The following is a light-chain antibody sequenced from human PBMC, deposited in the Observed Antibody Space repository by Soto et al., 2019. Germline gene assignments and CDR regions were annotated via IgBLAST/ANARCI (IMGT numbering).Light chain of an antibody. V-gene: IGKV3-20*01. CDR3: QQYGNGNSPRYS. Sequence: ELVLTQSPGTLSLSLGDRATLSCRASQSVSSNYLAWYQQKPGQAPRLLIYGTSSRANGIPDRFSGSGSGTDFTLIISRLEPDDFAVYYCQQYGNGNSPRYSFGQGTRLEIK. J-gene: IGKJ2*03. CDR2: GTS. CDR1: QSVSSNY.